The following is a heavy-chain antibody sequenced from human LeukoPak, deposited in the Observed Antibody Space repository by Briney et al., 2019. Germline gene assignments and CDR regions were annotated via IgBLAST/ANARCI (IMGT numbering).Heavy chain of an antibody. J-gene: IGHJ4*02. V-gene: IGHV3-30*18. CDR1: GFTFSSYG. Sequence: PGGSLRLSCAASGFTFSSYGMHWVRQAPGKGLEWVAVISYDGSNKYYADSVKGRFTISRDNSKNTLYLQMNSLRAEDTAVYYCAKSVVKQKGLRYRSSWVPFDYWGQGTLVTVSS. CDR3: AKSVVKQKGLRYRSSWVPFDY. D-gene: IGHD6-13*01. CDR2: ISYDGSNK.